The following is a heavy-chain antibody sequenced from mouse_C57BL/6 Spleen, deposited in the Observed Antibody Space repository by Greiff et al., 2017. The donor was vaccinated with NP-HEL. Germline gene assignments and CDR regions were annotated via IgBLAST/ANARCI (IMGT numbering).Heavy chain of an antibody. J-gene: IGHJ2*01. CDR2: IYPSDSET. CDR1: GYTFTSYW. V-gene: IGHV1-61*01. D-gene: IGHD4-1*01. Sequence: VQLQESGAELVRPGSSVKLSCKASGYTFTSYWMDWVKQRPGQGLEWIGNIYPSDSETHYNQKFKDKATLTVDKSSSTAYMQLSSLTSEDSAVYYCAGLGRGYFDYWGQGTTLTVSS. CDR3: AGLGRGYFDY.